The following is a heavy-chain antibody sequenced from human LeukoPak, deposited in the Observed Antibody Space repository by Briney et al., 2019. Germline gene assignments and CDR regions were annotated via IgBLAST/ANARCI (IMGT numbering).Heavy chain of an antibody. J-gene: IGHJ4*02. CDR1: GFPFSSYW. CDR2: ISSSSSTI. V-gene: IGHV3-48*01. D-gene: IGHD3-3*02. Sequence: QPGGSLRLSCVASGFPFSSYWMHWVRQAPGKGLEWVSYISSSSSTIYYADSVKGRFTISRDNAKNSLYLQMNSLRAEDTAVYYCARISSQADYWGQGTLVTVSS. CDR3: ARISSQADY.